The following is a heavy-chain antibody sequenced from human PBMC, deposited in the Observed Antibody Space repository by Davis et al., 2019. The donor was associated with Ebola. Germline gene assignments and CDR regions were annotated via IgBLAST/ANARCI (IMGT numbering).Heavy chain of an antibody. D-gene: IGHD2-2*01. J-gene: IGHJ4*02. V-gene: IGHV3-30*18. Sequence: PGGSLRFSRAASGFTFTTHAMHWVRQAPGKGLEWVALISYDGTDEYYTASVKGRFTTSRDNSKNTVYLQMNSLRAEDTAVYYCAKPPYCSSTHCRSGHPFDFWGQGTLVTVSS. CDR2: ISYDGTDE. CDR1: GFTFTTHA. CDR3: AKPPYCSSTHCRSGHPFDF.